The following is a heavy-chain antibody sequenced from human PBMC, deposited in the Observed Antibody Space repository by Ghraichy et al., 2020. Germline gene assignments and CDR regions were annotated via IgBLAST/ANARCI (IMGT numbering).Heavy chain of an antibody. Sequence: GESLNISCAASGFTFSSYAMDWVRQAPGKGLEWLSYITSRGTTIYYADSVKGRLTISRDNAKNSLYLQMSSLRDEDTAVYYCAREGGNYCSGGSCSRDFDYWGQGTLVTVSS. J-gene: IGHJ4*02. CDR3: AREGGNYCSGGSCSRDFDY. CDR2: ITSRGTTI. V-gene: IGHV3-48*02. CDR1: GFTFSSYA. D-gene: IGHD2-15*01.